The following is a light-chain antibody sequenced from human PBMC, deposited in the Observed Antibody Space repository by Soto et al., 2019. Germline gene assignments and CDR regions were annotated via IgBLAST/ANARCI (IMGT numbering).Light chain of an antibody. J-gene: IGKJ5*01. Sequence: DLPMTQSPSSVSASVGDRVTITCRASQGIINWLAWYQQKPGKAPKLLIYAASSLQSGVPSRFSGSGSGTDFTLTISSLQPEDFATYYCQQANSFPITFGQGTRLEIK. CDR1: QGIINW. CDR3: QQANSFPIT. CDR2: AAS. V-gene: IGKV1-12*01.